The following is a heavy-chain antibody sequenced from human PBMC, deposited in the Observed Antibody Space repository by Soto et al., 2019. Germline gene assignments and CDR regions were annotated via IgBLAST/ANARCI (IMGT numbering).Heavy chain of an antibody. Sequence: GESLKISCKGSGYNFAGYWIAWVRQMPGKGLELMGIVCPSDSDTRYRPSFQGQVTISADKSISSAYLQWSSLRASDTAMYYCARGGVSTRTFDYWGQGTPVTVSS. CDR1: GYNFAGYW. J-gene: IGHJ4*02. CDR3: ARGGVSTRTFDY. D-gene: IGHD3-3*01. CDR2: VCPSDSDT. V-gene: IGHV5-51*01.